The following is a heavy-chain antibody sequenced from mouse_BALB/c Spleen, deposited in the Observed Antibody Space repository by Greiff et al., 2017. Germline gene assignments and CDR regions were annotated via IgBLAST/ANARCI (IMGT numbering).Heavy chain of an antibody. V-gene: IGHV5-6-2*01. CDR3: ARHRGNYVAWFAY. CDR2: INSNGGST. Sequence: DVMLVESGGGLVKLGGSLKLSCAASGFTFSSYYMSWVRQTPEKRLELVAAINSNGGSTYYPDTVKGRFTISRDNAKNTLYLQMSSLKSEDTALYYCARHRGNYVAWFAYWGQGTLVTVSA. J-gene: IGHJ3*01. CDR1: GFTFSSYY. D-gene: IGHD2-1*01.